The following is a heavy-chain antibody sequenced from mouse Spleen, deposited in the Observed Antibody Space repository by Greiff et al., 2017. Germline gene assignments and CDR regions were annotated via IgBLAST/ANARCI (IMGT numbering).Heavy chain of an antibody. D-gene: IGHD1-1*02. CDR3: ARHMGTWFAY. J-gene: IGHJ3*01. V-gene: IGHV5-9*01. CDR1: GFTFSSYA. Sequence: EVMLVESGGGLVKLGGSLKLSCAASGFTFSSYAMSWVRQTPEKRLEWVATISSGGGNTYYPDSVKGRFTISRDNAKNTLYLQMSSLKSEDTAMYYCARHMGTWFAYWGQGTLVTVSA. CDR2: ISSGGGNT.